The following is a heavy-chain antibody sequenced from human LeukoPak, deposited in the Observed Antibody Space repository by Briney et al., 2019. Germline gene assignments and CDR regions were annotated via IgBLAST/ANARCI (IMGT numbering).Heavy chain of an antibody. D-gene: IGHD2-8*01. CDR1: GFTFTAYA. Sequence: GGPLRLSCAASGFTFTAYAMHWVRQAPGKGLEWVALLAYDGTNEAYTNSVKGRFTISRDNSKNTVFLQMDNLRLDDTAVYYCARGGPLGDTNRFDFWGQGALVTVSS. V-gene: IGHV3-30*04. J-gene: IGHJ4*02. CDR2: LAYDGTNE. CDR3: ARGGPLGDTNRFDF.